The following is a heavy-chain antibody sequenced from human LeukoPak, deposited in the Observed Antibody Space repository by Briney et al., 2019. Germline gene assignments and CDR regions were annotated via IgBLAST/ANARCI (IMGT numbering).Heavy chain of an antibody. Sequence: PSETLSLTCTVSGGSINSVAYYWGWIRQPPGKGLEWIATIHNTGSTYYNPSLKSRITISIDASRNQISLELNSVTAADTAIYYCAKSHLGVPHDYWGQGTLVTVSS. CDR3: AKSHLGVPHDY. J-gene: IGHJ4*02. CDR1: GGSINSVAYY. CDR2: IHNTGST. V-gene: IGHV4-39*01. D-gene: IGHD3-3*01.